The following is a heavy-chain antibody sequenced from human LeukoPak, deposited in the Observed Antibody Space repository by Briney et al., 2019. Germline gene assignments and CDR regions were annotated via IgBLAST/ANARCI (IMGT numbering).Heavy chain of an antibody. D-gene: IGHD3-9*01. CDR1: GGSFSGYY. J-gene: IGHJ5*02. V-gene: IGHV4-34*01. CDR2: INHSGST. Sequence: PSETLSLTCAVYGGSFSGYYWSWIRQPPGKGLEWIGEINHSGSTNYNPSLKSRVTISVDTSKNQFSLKLSSVTAADTAVYYCARAEKDYDILTGYIQTNWFDPWGQGTLVTVSS. CDR3: ARAEKDYDILTGYIQTNWFDP.